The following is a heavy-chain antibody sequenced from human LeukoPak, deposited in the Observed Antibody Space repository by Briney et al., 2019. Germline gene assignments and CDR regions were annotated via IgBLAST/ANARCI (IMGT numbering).Heavy chain of an antibody. Sequence: GGSLRLSCAASGFTFSSYAMSWVRQAPGKGLEWVSAISGSGGSTYYADSVKGRFTISRDNSKNTLYLQMNSLRAEDTAVYYCASRVVVVITTDWYFDLWGRGTLVTVSS. CDR3: ASRVVVVITTDWYFDL. J-gene: IGHJ2*01. V-gene: IGHV3-23*01. CDR2: ISGSGGST. D-gene: IGHD3-22*01. CDR1: GFTFSSYA.